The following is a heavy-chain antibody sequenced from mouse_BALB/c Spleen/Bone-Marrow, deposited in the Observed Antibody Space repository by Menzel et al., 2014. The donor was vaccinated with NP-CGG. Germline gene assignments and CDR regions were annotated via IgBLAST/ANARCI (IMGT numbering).Heavy chain of an antibody. CDR2: ILPGSGST. V-gene: IGHV1-9*01. J-gene: IGHJ1*01. CDR1: GYTFSNYW. CDR3: ARVIYWYLDA. Sequence: QVQLQQPGAELMKPGASVKISCMATGYTFSNYWIEWVKQRPGHGLEWIGEILPGSGSTDYNENFKGKATFTADTSSNTAYMQLSGLTSADSAVYYCARVIYWYLDAWGAGTTVTVSS.